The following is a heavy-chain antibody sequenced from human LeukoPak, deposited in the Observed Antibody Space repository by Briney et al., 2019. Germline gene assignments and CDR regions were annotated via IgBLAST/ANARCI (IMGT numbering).Heavy chain of an antibody. D-gene: IGHD6-13*01. CDR2: INNSGGRT. V-gene: IGHV3-23*01. Sequence: GGSLRLSCAASGFTFNTYPMSWVRQAPGKGLEWVSAINNSGGRTYYADSVKGRFTISRDNSKNTLFLQLNSLRAEDTALYYCAKRAGGVIDYWGQGTLVTVSS. CDR3: AKRAGGVIDY. CDR1: GFTFNTYP. J-gene: IGHJ4*02.